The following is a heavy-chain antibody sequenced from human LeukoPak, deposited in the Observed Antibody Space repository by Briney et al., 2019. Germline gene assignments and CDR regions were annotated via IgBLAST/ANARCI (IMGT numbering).Heavy chain of an antibody. Sequence: GGSLRLSCAASGFTFSSYSMNWVRQAPGKGPEWVSSISSSSSYIYYADSVKGRFTISRDNAKNSLYLQMNSLRAEDTAVYYCARDAPIAVAGTALWYYYGMDVWGKGTTVTVSS. CDR2: ISSSSSYI. V-gene: IGHV3-21*01. CDR3: ARDAPIAVAGTALWYYYGMDV. J-gene: IGHJ6*04. D-gene: IGHD6-19*01. CDR1: GFTFSSYS.